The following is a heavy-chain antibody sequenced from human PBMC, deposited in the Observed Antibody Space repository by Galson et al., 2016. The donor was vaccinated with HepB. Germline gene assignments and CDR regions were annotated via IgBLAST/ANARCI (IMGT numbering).Heavy chain of an antibody. CDR1: GFTFKNYW. CDR3: ARDGDSWNDCDC. CDR2: IKEDGSDK. J-gene: IGHJ4*02. D-gene: IGHD1-1*01. V-gene: IGHV3-7*04. Sequence: SLRPSCAASGFTFKNYWMTWVRQAPGRGLEWVANIKEDGSDKHYVDSVRGRFTISRDNAKNSVYLQLNSLRADDTAVYYCARDGDSWNDCDCWGQGTLVTVSS.